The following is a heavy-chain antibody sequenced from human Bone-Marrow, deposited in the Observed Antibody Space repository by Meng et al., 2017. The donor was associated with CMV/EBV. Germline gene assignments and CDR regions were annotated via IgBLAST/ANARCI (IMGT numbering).Heavy chain of an antibody. CDR2: ISGSGGSA. D-gene: IGHD3-16*01. Sequence: ESLKISCAASRFTLRSYGMSWVRQAPGKGLEWVSSISGSGGSAYYADSVKGRFTISRDNSKNTIYLHMTSLSVEDTAIYYCVKEGGGFDIWGQGTMVTVSS. V-gene: IGHV3-23*01. CDR1: RFTLRSYG. J-gene: IGHJ3*02. CDR3: VKEGGGFDI.